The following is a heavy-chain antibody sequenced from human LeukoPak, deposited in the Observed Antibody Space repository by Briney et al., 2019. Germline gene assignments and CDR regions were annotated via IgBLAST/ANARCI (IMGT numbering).Heavy chain of an antibody. CDR2: IIPIFGTA. V-gene: IGHV1-69*13. CDR3: ARESHHRGSVDY. J-gene: IGHJ4*02. D-gene: IGHD3-10*01. Sequence: GASVKVSCKASGGTFSSYAISWVRQAPGQGLEWMGGIIPIFGTANYAQKFQGRVKITADESTSTAYMELRRLRSDDTAVYYCARESHHRGSVDYWGQGTLVTVSS. CDR1: GGTFSSYA.